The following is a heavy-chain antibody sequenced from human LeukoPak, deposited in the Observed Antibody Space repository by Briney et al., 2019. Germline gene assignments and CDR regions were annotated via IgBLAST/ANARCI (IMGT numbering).Heavy chain of an antibody. J-gene: IGHJ4*02. CDR2: IYYSGST. CDR3: VRHGGDCYNYFIY. Sequence: SETLSLTCAVSGGSISYYYWRWIRQPPGKGLEWIGYIYYSGSTNYNPSLKSRVTISLDTSKNQFSLKLSSVTAADTAIYYCVRHGGDCYNYFIYWGQGTLVTVSS. V-gene: IGHV4-59*08. D-gene: IGHD5-24*01. CDR1: GGSISYYY.